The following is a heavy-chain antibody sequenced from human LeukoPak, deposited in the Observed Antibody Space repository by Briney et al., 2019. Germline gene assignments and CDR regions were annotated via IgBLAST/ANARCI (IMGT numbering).Heavy chain of an antibody. D-gene: IGHD5-12*01. Sequence: GGPLRLSCAASGFTFSSYAMSWVRQAPGKGLRWVSAISGSGGSTYYADSVKGRFTISRDNSKNTLYLQMNSLRAEDTAVYYCAKMSSMVANFDYWGQGTLVTVSS. V-gene: IGHV3-23*01. J-gene: IGHJ4*02. CDR3: AKMSSMVANFDY. CDR1: GFTFSSYA. CDR2: ISGSGGST.